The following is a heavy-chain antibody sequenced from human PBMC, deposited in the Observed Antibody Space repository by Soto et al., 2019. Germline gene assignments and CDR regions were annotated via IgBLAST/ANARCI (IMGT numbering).Heavy chain of an antibody. Sequence: QVQLVQSGTEVRKPGASVKVSCKASGYTFTSYGINWVRQAPGQGLEWMGWISGYNGNTDYVQRLQDRVTMTTDTSTTTAYMELRNLRSDDSAVYYCARTDLKLRGLDYWGQGTLVTVSS. J-gene: IGHJ4*02. CDR3: ARTDLKLRGLDY. D-gene: IGHD1-7*01. CDR1: GYTFTSYG. CDR2: ISGYNGNT. V-gene: IGHV1-18*01.